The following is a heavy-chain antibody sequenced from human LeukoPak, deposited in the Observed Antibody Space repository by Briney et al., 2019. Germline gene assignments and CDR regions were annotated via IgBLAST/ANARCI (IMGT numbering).Heavy chain of an antibody. D-gene: IGHD6-6*01. V-gene: IGHV4-39*01. CDR3: ARGSGIAARRVPYYYGMDV. CDR1: GGSITSSTSY. Sequence: SETLSLTCTVSGGSITSSTSYWGWIRQPPGKGLEWIGTIYYSGSTYYNPSLKSRATMSVDTSKNQFSLKLSSVTAADTAVYYCARGSGIAARRVPYYYGMDVWGQGTTVTVSS. J-gene: IGHJ6*02. CDR2: IYYSGST.